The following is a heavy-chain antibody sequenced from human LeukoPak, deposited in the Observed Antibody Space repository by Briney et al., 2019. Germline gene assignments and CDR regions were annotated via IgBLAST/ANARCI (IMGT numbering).Heavy chain of an antibody. Sequence: PSETLSLTCTVSGGSISSSSYYCGWIRQPPGKGLEWFGSIYYSGTTYYNPYLKSRVTISIDAAKNQFSLMLTSVTAADTAVYYCARLVPPGGGDCTGSNCHTVYYFDYWGQGTLVTVSS. CDR2: IYYSGTT. CDR3: ARLVPPGGGDCTGSNCHTVYYFDY. D-gene: IGHD2-15*01. CDR1: GGSISSSSYY. V-gene: IGHV4-39*01. J-gene: IGHJ4*02.